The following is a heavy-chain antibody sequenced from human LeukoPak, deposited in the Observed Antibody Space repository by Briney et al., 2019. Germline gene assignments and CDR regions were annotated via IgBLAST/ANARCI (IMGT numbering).Heavy chain of an antibody. CDR2: IIPILGIT. J-gene: IGHJ4*02. Sequence: SVKVSCKASGGTFSSYAVSWVRQAPGQGLEWMGRIIPILGITIYAQKFQGRVTMTEDTSTDTAYMELSSLRSEDTAVYYCATGTGHAAEEFDYWGQGTLVTVSS. D-gene: IGHD3/OR15-3a*01. CDR1: GGTFSSYA. CDR3: ATGTGHAAEEFDY. V-gene: IGHV1-69*04.